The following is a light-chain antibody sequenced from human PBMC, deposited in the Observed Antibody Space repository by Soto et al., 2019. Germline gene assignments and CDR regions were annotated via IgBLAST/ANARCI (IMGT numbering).Light chain of an antibody. CDR1: QDISSW. CDR2: VAS. J-gene: IGKJ4*01. V-gene: IGKV1D-12*01. Sequence: DIQMTQSPSSVSASVGDRVTITCRASQDISSWLAWYQQKPGQAPKFLIYVASSLQRGVPSRFSGSGSGTDFTLTISSLQPEDFAIYYCLQTNSFPLTFGGGTRVDIK. CDR3: LQTNSFPLT.